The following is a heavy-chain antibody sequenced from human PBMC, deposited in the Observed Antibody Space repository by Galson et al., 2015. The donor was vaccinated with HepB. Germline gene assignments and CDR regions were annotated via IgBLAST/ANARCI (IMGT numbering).Heavy chain of an antibody. D-gene: IGHD3-16*02. CDR3: ARAPPPYDYVWGSYRYEGGFDY. Sequence: SLRLSCAASGFTFSSYAMHWVRQAPGKGLEWVAVISYDGSNKYYADSVKGRFTISRDNSKNTLYLQMNSLRAEDTAVYYCARAPPPYDYVWGSYRYEGGFDYWGQGTLVTVSS. V-gene: IGHV3-30-3*01. CDR1: GFTFSSYA. J-gene: IGHJ4*02. CDR2: ISYDGSNK.